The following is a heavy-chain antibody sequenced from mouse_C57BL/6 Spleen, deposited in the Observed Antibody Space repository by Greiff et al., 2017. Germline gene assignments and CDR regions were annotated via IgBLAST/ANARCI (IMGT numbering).Heavy chain of an antibody. CDR1: GFTFSSYA. V-gene: IGHV5-4*01. CDR2: ISDGGSYT. Sequence: EVQGVESGGGLVKPGGSLKLSCAASGFTFSSYAMSWVRQTPEKRLEWVATISDGGSYTYYPDNVKGRFTISRDNAKNNLYLQMSHLKSEGTAMYYCARGGTTVVATSYWYFDVWGTGTTVTVSS. CDR3: ARGGTTVVATSYWYFDV. D-gene: IGHD1-1*01. J-gene: IGHJ1*03.